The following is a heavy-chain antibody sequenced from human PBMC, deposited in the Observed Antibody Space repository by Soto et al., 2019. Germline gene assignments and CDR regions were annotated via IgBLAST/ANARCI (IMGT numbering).Heavy chain of an antibody. D-gene: IGHD3-22*01. CDR2: TSYDGKS. CDR1: GYLINSGYS. V-gene: IGHV4-38-2*02. J-gene: IGHJ4*01. Sequence: SETLSLTCKVCGYLINSGYSWGWIRQSPGKGLEWIGSTSYDGKSYYKPSLKSRVVMSVDLANNQFSLRLRSVTAADTAVYYCARDLSSGYQTFYFDYWGQGTPVTVSS. CDR3: ARDLSSGYQTFYFDY.